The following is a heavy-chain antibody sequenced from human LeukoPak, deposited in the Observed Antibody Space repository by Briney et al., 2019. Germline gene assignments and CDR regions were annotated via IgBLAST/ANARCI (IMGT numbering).Heavy chain of an antibody. CDR1: GFTFSDYA. D-gene: IGHD5-24*01. Sequence: PGGSLRLSCAASGFTFSDYAMHWVRQPPGKGLEYVSAISSNGGSTYYANSVKGRFTISRGNSKNTLYLQMGSLRAEDMAVYYCARDNLRSRWLQPGDYWGQGTLVTVSS. CDR2: ISSNGGST. J-gene: IGHJ4*02. V-gene: IGHV3-64*01. CDR3: ARDNLRSRWLQPGDY.